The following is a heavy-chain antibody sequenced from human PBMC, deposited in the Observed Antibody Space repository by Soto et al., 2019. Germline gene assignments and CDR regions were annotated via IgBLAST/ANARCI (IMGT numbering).Heavy chain of an antibody. Sequence: QVQLVESGGGVVQPGRSLRLSCAASGFTFSIYAMHWVRQTPGTGLECVAIMSYDGSNKYYADSVKGRFTISRDNSKNTLYLQMNSLRAEDTAVYYCARDQTGITTAGGGRIDYWGQGPLVTVSS. CDR2: MSYDGSNK. D-gene: IGHD6-13*01. V-gene: IGHV3-30-3*01. CDR3: ARDQTGITTAGGGRIDY. CDR1: GFTFSIYA. J-gene: IGHJ4*02.